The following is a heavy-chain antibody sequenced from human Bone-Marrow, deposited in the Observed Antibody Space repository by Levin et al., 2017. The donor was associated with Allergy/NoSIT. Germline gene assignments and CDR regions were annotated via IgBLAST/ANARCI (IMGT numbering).Heavy chain of an antibody. CDR2: ISGSGGST. D-gene: IGHD4-17*01. V-gene: IGHV3-23*01. J-gene: IGHJ4*02. CDR3: AKAHFPETTVTDYYFDY. CDR1: GFTFSSYA. Sequence: GESLKISCAASGFTFSSYAMSWVRQAPGKGLEWVSAISGSGGSTYYADSVKGRFTISRDNSKNTLYLQMNSLRAEDTAVYYCAKAHFPETTVTDYYFDYWGQGTLVTVSS.